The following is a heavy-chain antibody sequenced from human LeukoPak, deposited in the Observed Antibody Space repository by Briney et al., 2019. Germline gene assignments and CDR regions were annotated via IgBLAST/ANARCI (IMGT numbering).Heavy chain of an antibody. CDR3: AGTWSLYDAFDI. D-gene: IGHD6-13*01. CDR1: GFTFSSYV. Sequence: GGSLRLSCAASGFTFSSYVMHWVRQAPGKGLEWVANINQDGSKKYSVDSVKGRFTISRDNAKNSLYLQMNSLRAKDTAVYYCAGTWSLYDAFDIWGQGTMVTVSS. J-gene: IGHJ3*02. CDR2: INQDGSKK. V-gene: IGHV3-7*01.